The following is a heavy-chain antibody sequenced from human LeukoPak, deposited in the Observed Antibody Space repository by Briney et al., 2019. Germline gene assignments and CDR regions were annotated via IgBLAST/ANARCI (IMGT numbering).Heavy chain of an antibody. V-gene: IGHV3-48*04. CDR3: ARSIGLTGGGVDV. CDR2: ISSSSSTI. CDR1: GFTFSSYS. Sequence: QPGGSLRLSCAASGFTFSSYSMNWVRQAPGKGLEWVSYISSSSSTIYYADSVKGRFTISRDNAKKTLYLQMNSLRAEDTAVYYCARSIGLTGGGVDVWGQGTTVTVSS. J-gene: IGHJ6*02. D-gene: IGHD3-9*01.